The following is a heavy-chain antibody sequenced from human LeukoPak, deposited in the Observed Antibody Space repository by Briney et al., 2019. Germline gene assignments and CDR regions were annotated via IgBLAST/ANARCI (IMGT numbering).Heavy chain of an antibody. D-gene: IGHD3-16*01. J-gene: IGHJ6*02. V-gene: IGHV3-23*01. CDR1: GFTFSSYA. CDR3: ARGGGLDV. CDR2: ISGSGDST. Sequence: GGSLRLSCAASGFTFSSYAMSWVRQAPGKGLEWVSAISGSGDSTYYGDSVKGRFTISRDNAKNSLYLQMSNLRAEDTAVYFCARGGGLDVWGQGATVTVSS.